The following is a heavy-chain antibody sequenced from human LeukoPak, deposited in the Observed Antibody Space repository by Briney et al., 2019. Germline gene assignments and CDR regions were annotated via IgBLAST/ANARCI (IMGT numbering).Heavy chain of an antibody. Sequence: ASVKVSCTASGYTFTNYDINWVRQATGQGLEWMGWMNPKSGNTGCAQKLQGRVTMTTDTSTSTAYMELRSLRSDDTAVYYCARDGRYYDILTGYTNWYFDLWGRGTLVTVSS. V-gene: IGHV1-8*01. D-gene: IGHD3-9*01. CDR2: MNPKSGNT. CDR3: ARDGRYYDILTGYTNWYFDL. J-gene: IGHJ2*01. CDR1: GYTFTNYD.